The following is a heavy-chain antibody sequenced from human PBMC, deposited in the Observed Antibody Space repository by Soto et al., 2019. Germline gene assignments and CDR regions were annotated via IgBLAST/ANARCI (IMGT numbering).Heavy chain of an antibody. D-gene: IGHD3-16*01. J-gene: IGHJ5*02. V-gene: IGHV3-30-3*01. CDR1: GFTFSSYA. Sequence: QVQLVESGGGVVQPGRSLRLSCAASGFTFSSYAMHWVRQAPGKGLEWVAVISYDGSNKYYADSVKGRFTISRDNSKNTLYLQMNSLRAEDTAVYYCARDPAFMITFGDPGKRAVKTNWFDPWGQGTLVTVSS. CDR2: ISYDGSNK. CDR3: ARDPAFMITFGDPGKRAVKTNWFDP.